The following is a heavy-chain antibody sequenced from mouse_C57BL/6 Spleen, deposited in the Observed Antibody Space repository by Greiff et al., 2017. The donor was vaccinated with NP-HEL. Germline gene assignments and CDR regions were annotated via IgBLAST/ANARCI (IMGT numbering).Heavy chain of an antibody. V-gene: IGHV1-5*01. CDR1: GYTFTSYW. CDR2: IYPGNSDT. CDR3: TNYGSSRYYFDY. Sequence: VQLQQSGTVLARPGASVKMSCKTSGYTFTSYWMHWVKQRPGQGLEWIGAIYPGNSDTSYNQKFKGKAKLTAVTSASTAYMELSSLTNEDSAVYYCTNYGSSRYYFDYWGQGTTLTVSS. J-gene: IGHJ2*01. D-gene: IGHD1-1*01.